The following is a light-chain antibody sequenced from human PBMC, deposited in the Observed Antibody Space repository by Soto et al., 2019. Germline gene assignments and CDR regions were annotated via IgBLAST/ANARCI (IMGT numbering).Light chain of an antibody. CDR3: SSYTTSTTLSVV. J-gene: IGLJ2*01. CDR2: GVT. V-gene: IGLV2-14*01. Sequence: QSALTQPASVSGSPGQSITISCTGTSSDVGAYNYVSWYQQHPGKAPKLMIYGVTNRPSGVSNRFSGSKSGNTASLTISGLQDEDEADYYCSSYTTSTTLSVVFGGGTKLTVL. CDR1: SSDVGAYNY.